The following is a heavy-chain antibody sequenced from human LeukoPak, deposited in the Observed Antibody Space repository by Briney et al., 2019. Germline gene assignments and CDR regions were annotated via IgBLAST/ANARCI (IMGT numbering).Heavy chain of an antibody. D-gene: IGHD3-10*01. CDR2: INWNGGST. CDR3: ARDTHYGSNY. J-gene: IGHJ4*02. Sequence: GGSLRLSCAASGFTFDDYGMSWVRQAPGKGLEWVCGINWNGGSTGYVDSVKGRFTISRDNAKKSLYLQMNSLRAEDTASYYCARDTHYGSNYWGQGTLVTVSP. V-gene: IGHV3-20*04. CDR1: GFTFDDYG.